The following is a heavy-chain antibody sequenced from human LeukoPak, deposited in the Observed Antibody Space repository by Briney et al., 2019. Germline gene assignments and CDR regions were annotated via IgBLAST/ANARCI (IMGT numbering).Heavy chain of an antibody. J-gene: IGHJ4*02. CDR2: IIPIFGTA. CDR1: GGTFSSYA. Sequence: SVKVSCKASGGTFSSYAISWVRQAPGQGLEWMGGIIPIFGTANYAQKFQGRVTITADESTSTAYMELSSLRSEDTAVYYCARGAPAYSSSSAFDYWGQGTLVTVSS. CDR3: ARGAPAYSSSSAFDY. V-gene: IGHV1-69*13. D-gene: IGHD6-6*01.